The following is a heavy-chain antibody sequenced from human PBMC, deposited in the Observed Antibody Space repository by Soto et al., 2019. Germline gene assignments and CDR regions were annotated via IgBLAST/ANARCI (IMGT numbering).Heavy chain of an antibody. CDR3: ASLPDWGPGSN. V-gene: IGHV4-39*01. CDR1: GGSISSSSYY. D-gene: IGHD3-10*01. Sequence: QLQLQESGPGLVKPSETLSLTCTVSGGSISSSSYYWGWIRQPPGKGLEWIGSIYYSGSTYYNPALKSRVTISVDTSKNQFSLRLSSVTAADTAIYYCASLPDWGPGSNWGQGTLVTVSS. CDR2: IYYSGST. J-gene: IGHJ4*02.